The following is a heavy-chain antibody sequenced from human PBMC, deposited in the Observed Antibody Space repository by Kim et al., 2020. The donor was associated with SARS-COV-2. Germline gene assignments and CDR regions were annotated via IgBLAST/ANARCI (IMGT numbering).Heavy chain of an antibody. CDR3: ATRRGTYYYDSSGYFPFDY. D-gene: IGHD3-22*01. Sequence: SRVTISVDTSKNQFSLKLSSVTAADTAVYYCATRRGTYYYDSSGYFPFDYWGQGTLVTVSS. V-gene: IGHV4-59*01. J-gene: IGHJ4*02.